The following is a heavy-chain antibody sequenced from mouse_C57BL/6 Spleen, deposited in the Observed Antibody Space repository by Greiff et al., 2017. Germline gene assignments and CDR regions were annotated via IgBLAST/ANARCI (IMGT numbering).Heavy chain of an antibody. CDR3: ANGYEGFAY. CDR1: GYTFTSYW. V-gene: IGHV1-69*01. J-gene: IGHJ3*01. D-gene: IGHD2-2*01. CDR2: IDPSDSYT. Sequence: VQLQQPGAELVMPGASVKLSCKASGYTFTSYWMHWVKQRPGQGLEWIGEIDPSDSYTNYNQKFKGKSTLTVDKSSSTAYMQLSSLTSEDSAVYYCANGYEGFAYWGQGTLVTVSA.